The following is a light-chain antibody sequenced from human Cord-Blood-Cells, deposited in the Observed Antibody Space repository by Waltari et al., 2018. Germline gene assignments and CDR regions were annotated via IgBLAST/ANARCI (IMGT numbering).Light chain of an antibody. CDR2: LKRDGIH. Sequence: QLVLTQSPSASASLGASVKLTCTLSSWHRRYAIPWHHQQPAKGPRYLIKLKRDGIHSKGDRIPVRFSGSSAGADPSLTIASRHAEDEADYICQTWGTGIRVFGGGTKLTVL. J-gene: IGLJ3*02. V-gene: IGLV4-69*01. CDR3: QTWGTGIRV. CDR1: SWHRRYA.